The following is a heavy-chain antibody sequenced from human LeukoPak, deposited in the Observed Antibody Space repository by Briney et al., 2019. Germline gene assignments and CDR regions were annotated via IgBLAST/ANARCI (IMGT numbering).Heavy chain of an antibody. CDR1: GGSISSGGYS. D-gene: IGHD1-7*01. V-gene: IGHV4-31*03. CDR2: IYYSGST. Sequence: SETLSLTCTVSGGSISSGGYSWSWIRQHPGKGLEWIGYIYYSGSTYYNPSLKSRVTISVDTSKNQFSLKLSSVTAADTAVYYCARDGGLELIYFDYWGQGTLVTVSS. J-gene: IGHJ4*02. CDR3: ARDGGLELIYFDY.